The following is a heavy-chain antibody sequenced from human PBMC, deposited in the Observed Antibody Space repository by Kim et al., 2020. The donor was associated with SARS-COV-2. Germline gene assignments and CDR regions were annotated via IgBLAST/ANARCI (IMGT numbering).Heavy chain of an antibody. CDR1: GFTFSTYA. V-gene: IGHV3-23*01. CDR2: ISGSSGSV. CDR3: AKDGGGPYTTGWYYFDL. Sequence: GGSLRLSCAASGFTFSTYAMSWVRQAPGKGLEGVSSISGSSGSVYYAESVKGRFTISRDSSKATLYLQMNTLRAEETAVYYCAKDGGGPYTTGWYYFDLWGQGALVTVSS. J-gene: IGHJ4*02. D-gene: IGHD6-19*01.